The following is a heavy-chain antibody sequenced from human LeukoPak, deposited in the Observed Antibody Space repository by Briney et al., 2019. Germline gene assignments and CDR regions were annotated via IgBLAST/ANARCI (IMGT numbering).Heavy chain of an antibody. J-gene: IGHJ6*03. Sequence: GGSLRLSCVASRFTFKTYSMIWVRQAPRKGLEWISYISSSSVIHYADSVKGRFTISRDNAKGSLYLQMNRLRVEDSAVYYCATAPQGGNDYMDVWGKGVTVTVS. V-gene: IGHV3-48*04. CDR2: ISSSSVI. CDR1: RFTFKTYS. CDR3: ATAPQGGNDYMDV. D-gene: IGHD3-16*01.